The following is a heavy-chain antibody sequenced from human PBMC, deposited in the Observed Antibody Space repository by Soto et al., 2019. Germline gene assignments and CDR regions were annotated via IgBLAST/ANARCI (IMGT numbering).Heavy chain of an antibody. J-gene: IGHJ6*03. D-gene: IGHD1-26*01. CDR1: GDTFKNRN. Sequence: QVQLVQSGAEVKKPGSSVKISCTDPGDTFKNRNFTLVRRAPGQGLEWMGRVMPPLDASNYAEKFKDRATITADKSTHTAYLELSGLKSEGSAIYYCASGKTQMTQGRIVFYYYMDGWGKGTTVTVSS. CDR3: ASGKTQMTQGRIVFYYYMDG. CDR2: VMPPLDAS. V-gene: IGHV1-69*08.